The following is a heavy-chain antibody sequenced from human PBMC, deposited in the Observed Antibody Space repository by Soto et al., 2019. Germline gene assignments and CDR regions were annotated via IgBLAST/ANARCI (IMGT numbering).Heavy chain of an antibody. CDR3: AKVGGEWGLLRFRGREFDY. J-gene: IGHJ4*02. V-gene: IGHV3-30*18. Sequence: QVQLVESGGGVVPPGRSLRLSCAASGFKFSAYDIHWVRQAPGKGLEWVAVMSFDGSHKYYADSVRGRFTISRDNSKNTLFLQMNSLRPEDTAVYYCAKVGGEWGLLRFRGREFDYWGQGTLVTVSS. D-gene: IGHD3-16*01. CDR1: GFKFSAYD. CDR2: MSFDGSHK.